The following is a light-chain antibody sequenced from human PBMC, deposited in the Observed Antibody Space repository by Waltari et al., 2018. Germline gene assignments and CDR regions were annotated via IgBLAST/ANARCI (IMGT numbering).Light chain of an antibody. J-gene: IGLJ2*01. CDR2: AND. CDR3: SAWDDNLSGLV. CDR1: TSNIGSNT. Sequence: QSVLTQPPSASGTPGQRVTISCSGSTSNIGSNTANWYQQLPGTAPKLLIHANDQRPSGVPDRFSGSKSGTSVSLVISGLQSEDEADYYCSAWDDNLSGLVFGGGTKLTVL. V-gene: IGLV1-44*01.